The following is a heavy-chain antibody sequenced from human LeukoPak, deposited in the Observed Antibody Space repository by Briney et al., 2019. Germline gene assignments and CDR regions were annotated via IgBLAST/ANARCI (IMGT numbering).Heavy chain of an antibody. V-gene: IGHV3-48*02. J-gene: IGHJ4*02. CDR2: ISSSSRTI. D-gene: IGHD3-16*01. CDR3: ARPHQDYVWGSPDY. CDR1: GFXFSSYS. Sequence: GGSLRLSCAASGFXFSSYSINWVRQAPGKGLEWVSYISSSSRTIYYADSVKGRFTISRDNAKNSLYLQMNTLRDEDTAVYYCARPHQDYVWGSPDYWGQGTLVTVSS.